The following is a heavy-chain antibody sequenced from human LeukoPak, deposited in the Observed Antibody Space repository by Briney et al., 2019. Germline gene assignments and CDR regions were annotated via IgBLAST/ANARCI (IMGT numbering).Heavy chain of an antibody. D-gene: IGHD1-26*01. CDR3: ASGDVGAPFDY. V-gene: IGHV3-64*01. J-gene: IGHJ4*02. CDR2: ISSNGGST. Sequence: GGSLRLSCAASGFTFSSYAMHWVRQAPGKGLEYVSAISSNGGSTYYANSVKGRFTIPRDNSKNTLYLQMGSLRAEDMAVYYCASGDVGAPFDYWGQGTLVTVSS. CDR1: GFTFSSYA.